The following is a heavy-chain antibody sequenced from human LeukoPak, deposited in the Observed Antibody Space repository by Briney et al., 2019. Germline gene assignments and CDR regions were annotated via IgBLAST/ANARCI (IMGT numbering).Heavy chain of an antibody. CDR1: GFSFANFA. CDR3: AREDADTSFDY. Sequence: PGGSLRLSCAASGFSFANFAMNWVRQAPGKGLEWVSAISGGGDRTYYTDSVKGRFTISRDTSKNTVYLQLNSLRAEDTAVYYCAREDADTSFDYWGLGTLVTVSS. D-gene: IGHD5-18*01. CDR2: ISGGGDRT. J-gene: IGHJ4*01. V-gene: IGHV3-23*01.